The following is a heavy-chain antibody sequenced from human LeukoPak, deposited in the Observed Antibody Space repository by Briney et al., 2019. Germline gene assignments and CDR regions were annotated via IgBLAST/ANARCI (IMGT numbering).Heavy chain of an antibody. CDR3: ARDFYSITIFGVATSDNWFDP. J-gene: IGHJ5*02. CDR2: ISAYNGNT. D-gene: IGHD3-3*01. V-gene: IGHV1-18*01. CDR1: GYTFTSYG. Sequence: ASVKVSCKASGYTFTSYGISWVRQAPGQGLEWMGWISAYNGNTNYAQKLQGRVTMTTDTSTSTAHMELTSLRSDDTAVYYCARDFYSITIFGVATSDNWFDPWGQGTLVTVSS.